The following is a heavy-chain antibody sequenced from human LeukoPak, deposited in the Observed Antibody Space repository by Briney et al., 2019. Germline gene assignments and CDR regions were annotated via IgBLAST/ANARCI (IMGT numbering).Heavy chain of an antibody. CDR1: GSTFTSSA. D-gene: IGHD3-22*01. CDR3: AMRYDGSGLHAFDI. Sequence: GASVKVSCKASGSTFTSSAVHWVRQAPGQGLEWMGIINLSGGSTSYPQKFQGRVTMTRDTSTSTVYMELTSLRSEDTAVYYCAMRYDGSGLHAFDIWGQGTMVTVSS. J-gene: IGHJ3*02. CDR2: INLSGGST. V-gene: IGHV1-46*01.